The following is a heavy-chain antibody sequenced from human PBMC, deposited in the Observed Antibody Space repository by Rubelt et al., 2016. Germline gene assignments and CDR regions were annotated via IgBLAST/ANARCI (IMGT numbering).Heavy chain of an antibody. CDR1: GFTFKNHG. V-gene: IGHV3-33*01. CDR3: ARGGAAGEAFDI. J-gene: IGHJ3*02. Sequence: GGGVVQPGRSLRLSCAVSGFTFKNHGMHWVRQAPGKGLEWVALIWYDGSNKYYADSVKGRFTISRDNSKNMLYLQMNSLRAEDTAVYYCARGGAAGEAFDIWGQGTMVTVSS. CDR2: IWYDGSNK. D-gene: IGHD1-14*01.